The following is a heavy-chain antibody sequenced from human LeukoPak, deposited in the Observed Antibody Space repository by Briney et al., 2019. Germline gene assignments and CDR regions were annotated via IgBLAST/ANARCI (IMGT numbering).Heavy chain of an antibody. J-gene: IGHJ4*02. CDR1: GFTVSSNY. Sequence: PGGSLRLSCAASGFTVSSNYMSWVRQAPGKGLEWVSVIYSGGSTYYADSVKGRFTISGDKAKNSLSLQMNCLRAEDTAVYYCAKSILYYGSGAYFDYWGQGTLVTVSS. V-gene: IGHV3-53*01. CDR3: AKSILYYGSGAYFDY. CDR2: IYSGGST. D-gene: IGHD3-10*01.